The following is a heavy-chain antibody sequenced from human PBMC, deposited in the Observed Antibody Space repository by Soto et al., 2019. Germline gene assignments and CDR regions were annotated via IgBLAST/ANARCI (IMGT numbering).Heavy chain of an antibody. CDR3: ARHVRFGPRVDAFDI. Sequence: QLQLQESGPGLVKPSETLSLTCTVSGGSISSSSYYWGWIRQPPGKGLEWIGSIYYSGSTYYNPSLKSRVTISVDTSKNQFSLKLSSVTAADTAVYYCARHVRFGPRVDAFDIWGQGTMVTVSS. V-gene: IGHV4-39*01. D-gene: IGHD3-10*01. CDR1: GGSISSSSYY. CDR2: IYYSGST. J-gene: IGHJ3*02.